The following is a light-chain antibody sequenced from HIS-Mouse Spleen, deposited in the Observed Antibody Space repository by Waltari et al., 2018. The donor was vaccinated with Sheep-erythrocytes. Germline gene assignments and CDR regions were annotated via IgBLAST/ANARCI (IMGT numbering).Light chain of an antibody. CDR1: SSDVGSYNL. Sequence: QSALTQPASVSGSPGQSITISCTGTSSDVGSYNLVSWYQQHPGKAPKLMIYEGSKRASGVAHRFAGSKAGNTASLTISGLQAEDEADYYGCSYAGSSTPWVVGGGTKLTVL. CDR3: CSYAGSSTPWV. CDR2: EGS. J-gene: IGLJ3*02. V-gene: IGLV2-23*01.